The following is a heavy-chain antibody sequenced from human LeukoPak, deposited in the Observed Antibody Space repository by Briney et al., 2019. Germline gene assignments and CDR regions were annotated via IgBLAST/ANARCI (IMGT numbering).Heavy chain of an antibody. CDR2: ICWNSGSI. V-gene: IGHV3-9*01. D-gene: IGHD1-26*01. Sequence: GGSLRLSCAASGFTFDDYAMHWVREAPGRGLEWVSVICWNSGSIGYADSVKGRFTISRDNAKNSLYLQMNSVRAEDTALYYCVKDIAGDTGLGYFDYWGQGTLVTVSS. CDR1: GFTFDDYA. CDR3: VKDIAGDTGLGYFDY. J-gene: IGHJ4*02.